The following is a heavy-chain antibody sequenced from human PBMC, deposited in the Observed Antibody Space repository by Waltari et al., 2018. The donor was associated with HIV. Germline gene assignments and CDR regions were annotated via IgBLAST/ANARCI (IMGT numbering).Heavy chain of an antibody. V-gene: IGHV3-30*02. D-gene: IGHD2-15*01. Sequence: QGQLVESGGGVVQPGGSLRLSCAASGFSFSISCMHWVRQAPGKGLEWVTFIRYDGNTKYYADSVKGRFTISRDNSKNTLYLQMSSLRAEDTAVYYCAKELRSGYSYYYYGMDVWGQGTTVTVSS. CDR2: IRYDGNTK. CDR1: GFSFSISC. J-gene: IGHJ6*02. CDR3: AKELRSGYSYYYYGMDV.